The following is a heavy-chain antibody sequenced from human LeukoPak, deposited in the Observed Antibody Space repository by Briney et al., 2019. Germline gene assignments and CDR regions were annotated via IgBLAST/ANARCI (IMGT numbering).Heavy chain of an antibody. D-gene: IGHD1-26*01. V-gene: IGHV4-4*07. CDR3: AIESYSGSYYRFDP. J-gene: IGHJ5*02. CDR1: GGLISSYY. CDR2: IYSCGCP. Sequence: SDPLSLLCTVWGGLISSYYWRWLRQPGGRGLEWVGCIYSCGCPNYNPSLKSRVTISVDTSNDQFSLTLSSVTAPDSAVYYCAIESYSGSYYRFDPWGQGTLVTVSS.